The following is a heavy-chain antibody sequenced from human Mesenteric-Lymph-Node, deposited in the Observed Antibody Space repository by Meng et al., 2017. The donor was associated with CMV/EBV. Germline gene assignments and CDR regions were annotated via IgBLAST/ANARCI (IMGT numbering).Heavy chain of an antibody. J-gene: IGHJ4*02. CDR3: AEGVSSPNDY. Sequence: LSCAGSGFTFSDFALSWVRQAPGKGLEWVSGISDSGGSTYYADSVRGRFTISRDNFENTLYLQMNSLRAEDTAVYYCAEGVSSPNDYWGQGTLVTVSS. CDR1: GFTFSDFA. V-gene: IGHV3-23*01. CDR2: ISDSGGST.